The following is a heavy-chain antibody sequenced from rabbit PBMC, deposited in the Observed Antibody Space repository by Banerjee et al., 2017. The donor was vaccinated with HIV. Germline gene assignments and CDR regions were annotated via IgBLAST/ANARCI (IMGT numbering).Heavy chain of an antibody. CDR3: ARPGSTGAYLAYAFIRLDL. CDR1: GFSFSSSYY. V-gene: IGHV1S45*01. J-gene: IGHJ3*01. CDR2: IYTGSGNT. Sequence: QEQLVESGGGLVQPEGSLTLTCTASGFSFSSSYYMCWVRQAPGKGLEWIGCIYTGSGNTYYANWAKGRFTISKTSSTTVTLQMTSLTAADTATYFCARPGSTGAYLAYAFIRLDLWGPGTLVTVS. D-gene: IGHD6-1*01.